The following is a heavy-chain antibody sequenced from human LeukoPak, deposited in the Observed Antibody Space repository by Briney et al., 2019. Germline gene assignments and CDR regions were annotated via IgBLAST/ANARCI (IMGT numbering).Heavy chain of an antibody. CDR3: ARGRLRGDFDY. J-gene: IGHJ4*02. CDR2: INSDGSST. CDR1: GFTFSSYW. V-gene: IGHV3-74*01. D-gene: IGHD2-21*01. Sequence: PGGSLRLSCAASGFTFSSYWIHWVRQAPGKGLVWVSRINSDGSSTSYADSVKGRFTISRDNAKNTLYLQKNSLRAEDTAVYYCARGRLRGDFDYWGQGTLVTVSS.